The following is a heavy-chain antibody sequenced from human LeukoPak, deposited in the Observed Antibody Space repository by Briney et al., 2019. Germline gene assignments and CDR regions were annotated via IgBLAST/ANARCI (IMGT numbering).Heavy chain of an antibody. D-gene: IGHD6-19*01. CDR3: ARDPRYSSGWYRGGNWFDL. V-gene: IGHV3-21*01. CDR1: GFTFSSYS. Sequence: PGGSLRLSCAASGFTFSSYSMNWVRQAPGKGLEWVSSISSSSSYIYYADSVKGRFTISRDNAKNSLYLQMNSLRAEDTAVYYCARDPRYSSGWYRGGNWFDLCGQGTLVTVSS. J-gene: IGHJ5*02. CDR2: ISSSSSYI.